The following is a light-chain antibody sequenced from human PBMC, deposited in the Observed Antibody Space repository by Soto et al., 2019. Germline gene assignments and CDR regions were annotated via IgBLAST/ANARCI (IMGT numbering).Light chain of an antibody. Sequence: EIVLTHSPATLSLSPGERATLSCRASQSVTNSLAWYQQQPGQAPRLLIYHASNRATGVPARFSGSGSGTDFTLTISSLEPADFAVYYCQQRRTFGQGTKVDXK. V-gene: IGKV3-11*01. CDR3: QQRRT. CDR2: HAS. CDR1: QSVTNS. J-gene: IGKJ1*01.